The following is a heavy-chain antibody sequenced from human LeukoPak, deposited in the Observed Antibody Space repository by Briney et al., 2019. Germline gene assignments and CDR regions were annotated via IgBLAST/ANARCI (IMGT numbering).Heavy chain of an antibody. D-gene: IGHD6-19*01. J-gene: IGHJ4*02. Sequence: SETLSLTCTVSGGAISSYYWSWIRQPPGKVLEWIGYIYYSGSTNYNPSLKSRVTISVDTSKNQFSLKLSSVTAADTAVYYCARGGGSSGSWDYFDYWGQGTLVTVSS. CDR3: ARGGGSSGSWDYFDY. V-gene: IGHV4-59*01. CDR2: IYYSGST. CDR1: GGAISSYY.